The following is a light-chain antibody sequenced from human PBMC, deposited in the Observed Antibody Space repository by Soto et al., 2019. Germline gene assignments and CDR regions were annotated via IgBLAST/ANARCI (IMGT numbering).Light chain of an antibody. Sequence: SYELTQPPSVSVSPGQTASITCSGDKLGDKYVCWYQQKPGQSPVLVIYQGNKRPSGIPERFSGSNSGNTATLTVSGTQAMDEADYYCQAWDSTVVFGGGTKVTVL. CDR1: KLGDKY. CDR2: QGN. V-gene: IGLV3-1*01. CDR3: QAWDSTVV. J-gene: IGLJ2*01.